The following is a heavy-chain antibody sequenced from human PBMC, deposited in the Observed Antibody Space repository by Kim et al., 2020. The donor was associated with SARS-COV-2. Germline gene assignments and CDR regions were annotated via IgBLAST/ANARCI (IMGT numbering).Heavy chain of an antibody. CDR3: TSVNSAMGHDY. CDR1: GFTFSVSA. V-gene: IGHV3-73*01. J-gene: IGHJ4*02. D-gene: IGHD5-18*01. Sequence: GGSLRLSCAASGFTFSVSAMHWVRQASGKGLEWVGRISNKANSYATVYAESVRGRFTISRDDSKNTAYLQMNSLKTEDTAVYYCTSVNSAMGHDYWGQGTLVTVSS. CDR2: ISNKANSYAT.